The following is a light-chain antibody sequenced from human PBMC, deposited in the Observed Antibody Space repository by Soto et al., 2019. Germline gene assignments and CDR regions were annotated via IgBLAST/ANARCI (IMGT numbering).Light chain of an antibody. CDR1: SSDVGGYNY. V-gene: IGLV2-8*01. CDR3: SSYAGSNTYV. CDR2: EVS. Sequence: QSVLTHPPSASGSPGQSVTISCTGTSSDVGGYNYVSWYQQHPGNAPKLMIYEVSKRPSGVPDRFSGSKSGNTASLTVSGLQAEDEADYYCSSYAGSNTYVFGTGTKVTVL. J-gene: IGLJ1*01.